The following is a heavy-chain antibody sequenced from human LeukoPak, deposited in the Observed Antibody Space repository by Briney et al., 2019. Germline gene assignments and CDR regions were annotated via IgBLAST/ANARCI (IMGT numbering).Heavy chain of an antibody. Sequence: PGGSLSLSCAASGFTFGNYWRHWVRQAPGKGLVWVSRINSDGSSRNYADSVKGRFTISRDNAKNTLYLQMNSLRAEDTAVYYCASASSHRIAAGGDYWGQGTLVTVSS. CDR3: ASASSHRIAAGGDY. V-gene: IGHV3-74*01. CDR2: INSDGSSR. D-gene: IGHD6-13*01. J-gene: IGHJ4*02. CDR1: GFTFGNYW.